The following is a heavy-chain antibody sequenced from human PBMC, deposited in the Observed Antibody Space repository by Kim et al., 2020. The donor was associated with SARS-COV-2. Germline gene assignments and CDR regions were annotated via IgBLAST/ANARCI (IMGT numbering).Heavy chain of an antibody. Sequence: SLKSRVTISVDTSKNQFSLKLSSVTAADTAVYYCARLEAPGYSSGWYSHYWGQGTLVTVSS. J-gene: IGHJ4*02. V-gene: IGHV4-39*01. CDR3: ARLEAPGYSSGWYSHY. D-gene: IGHD6-19*01.